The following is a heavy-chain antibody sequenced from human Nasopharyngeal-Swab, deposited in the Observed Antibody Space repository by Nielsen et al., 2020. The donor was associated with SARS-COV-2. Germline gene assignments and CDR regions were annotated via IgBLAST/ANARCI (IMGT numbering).Heavy chain of an antibody. D-gene: IGHD1-20*01. CDR2: IKEGGSEK. J-gene: IGHJ4*02. CDR3: ARLPRNNWRLDS. CDR1: GFTFGNYW. V-gene: IGHV3-7*03. Sequence: GGSLRLSCAASGFTFGNYWMSWVRQAPGKRLEWVANIKEGGSEKDYVDSVKGRFTISRDNIKNSLYLQMNSLRVEDTAVYFCARLPRNNWRLDSWGQGILVTVSS.